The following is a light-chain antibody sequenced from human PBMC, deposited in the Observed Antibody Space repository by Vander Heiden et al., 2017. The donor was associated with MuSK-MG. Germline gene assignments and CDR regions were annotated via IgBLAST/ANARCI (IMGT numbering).Light chain of an antibody. Sequence: DIQMTQSPSSLSASVGDRVTITCRASEDISNYLNWYQHKPGKAPNLLIYAASSLQSGVPSRFSGSGSETDFTLTISSLQPEDFATYYCQQSDSTPQTFGQGTKVDIK. V-gene: IGKV1-39*01. CDR1: EDISNY. J-gene: IGKJ1*01. CDR2: AAS. CDR3: QQSDSTPQT.